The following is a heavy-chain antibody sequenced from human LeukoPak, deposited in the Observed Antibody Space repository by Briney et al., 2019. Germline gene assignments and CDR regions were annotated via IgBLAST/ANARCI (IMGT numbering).Heavy chain of an antibody. CDR1: GYTLTELS. Sequence: ASVKVSCKVSGYTLTELSMHWVRQAPGKGLEWMGGFDPEDGKTIYAQKFQGRVTITWNTSISTVYMELSSLRSDDPAIYYCARGGGGTVDLWGQGTLVTVSS. J-gene: IGHJ5*02. CDR3: ARGGGGTVDL. V-gene: IGHV1-24*01. D-gene: IGHD1-1*01. CDR2: FDPEDGKT.